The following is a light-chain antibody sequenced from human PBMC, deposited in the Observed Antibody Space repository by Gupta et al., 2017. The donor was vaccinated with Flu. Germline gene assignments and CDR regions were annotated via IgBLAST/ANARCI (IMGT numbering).Light chain of an antibody. CDR1: QSVSSN. Sequence: EIVMTQSPATLSVSQGERATLSCRASQSVSSNLALYQQKPGQAPRLLIYGASTRATGIPSRFSGSGSGTEFTLTISSLQSEDFAVYYCQQYKNWPPRTFGQGTKVEIK. J-gene: IGKJ1*01. V-gene: IGKV3-15*01. CDR2: GAS. CDR3: QQYKNWPPRT.